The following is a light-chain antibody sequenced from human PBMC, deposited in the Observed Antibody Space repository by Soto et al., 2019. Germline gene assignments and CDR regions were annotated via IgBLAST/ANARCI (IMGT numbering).Light chain of an antibody. CDR3: QQYDVYSQYT. J-gene: IGKJ2*01. CDR2: DAS. CDR1: QSINTW. Sequence: DIQITQSPSTLSASVGDRVTITCRASQSINTWLAWYQQKPGKAPKLLIYDASSLESGVPSRFSGSGSGTEFTLTISSLQADDFATYYCQQYDVYSQYTFGQETKLEIK. V-gene: IGKV1-5*01.